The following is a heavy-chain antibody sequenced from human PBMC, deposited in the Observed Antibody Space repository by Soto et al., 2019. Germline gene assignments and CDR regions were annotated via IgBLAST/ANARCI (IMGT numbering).Heavy chain of an antibody. Sequence: QVQLQESGPGLVKPSQTLSLTCTVSGGSISSGDYYWSWIRQPPGKGLEWIGSIYYSGSTYYNPSLKSRATISVDTSKNQFSLKLSSVTAADTAVYYCARVGSSWSYYYGMDVWGQGTTVTVSS. CDR3: ARVGSSWSYYYGMDV. V-gene: IGHV4-30-4*01. CDR2: IYYSGST. J-gene: IGHJ6*02. CDR1: GGSISSGDYY. D-gene: IGHD6-13*01.